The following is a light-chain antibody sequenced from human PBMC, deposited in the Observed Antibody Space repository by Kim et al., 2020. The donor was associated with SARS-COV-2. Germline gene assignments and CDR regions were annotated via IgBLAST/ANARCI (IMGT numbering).Light chain of an antibody. J-gene: IGLJ3*02. Sequence: ELTQPPSASGTPGQRVTISCSGSSSNIGSNYVYWYQQLPGTAPKLLIYRNNQRPSGVPDRFSGSKSGTSASLAISGLRSEDEADYYCAAWDDSLSGEVFGGGTKLTVL. CDR2: RNN. CDR3: AAWDDSLSGEV. CDR1: SSNIGSNY. V-gene: IGLV1-47*01.